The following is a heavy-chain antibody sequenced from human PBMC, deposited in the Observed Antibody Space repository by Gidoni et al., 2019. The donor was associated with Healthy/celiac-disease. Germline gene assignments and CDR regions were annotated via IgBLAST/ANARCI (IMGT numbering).Heavy chain of an antibody. D-gene: IGHD1-1*01. J-gene: IGHJ4*02. CDR3: ARGRTGTPRGYFDY. V-gene: IGHV3-33*01. CDR2: IWYDGSNK. Sequence: AVIWYDGSNKYYADSVKGRFTISRDNSKNTLYLQMNSLRAEDTAVYYCARGRTGTPRGYFDYWGQGTLVTVSS.